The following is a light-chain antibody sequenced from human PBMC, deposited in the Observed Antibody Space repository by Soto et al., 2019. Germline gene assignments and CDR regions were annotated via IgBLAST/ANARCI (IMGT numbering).Light chain of an antibody. J-gene: IGKJ1*01. CDR1: ESLVHSDGNTY. CDR3: LQATHFAWT. V-gene: IGKV2-24*01. CDR2: KIS. Sequence: EIVMPQTPLSSPVTLGQPASISCRSSESLVHSDGNTYLCWLQQRPGQPPRLLIQKISNRFSEVPDRFRGSGAGTEFTQKISGVEAEDVGVYYCLQATHFAWTFGQGTKVESK.